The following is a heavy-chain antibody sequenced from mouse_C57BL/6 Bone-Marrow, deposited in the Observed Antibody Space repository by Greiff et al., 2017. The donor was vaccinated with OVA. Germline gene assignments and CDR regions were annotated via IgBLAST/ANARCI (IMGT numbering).Heavy chain of an antibody. CDR2: IWRGGST. J-gene: IGHJ1*03. CDR3: AKNTSTTGVARDWYFDG. CDR1: GFSLTSYG. Sequence: VQLQQSGPGLVQPSQSLSITCTVSGFSLTSYGVHWVRQSPGKGLEWLGVIWRGGSTDSNAAFMSRLSITKDNSKSQVFFKMNSLQADDTAIYYCAKNTSTTGVARDWYFDGWGTGTTVTVSS. D-gene: IGHD1-1*01. V-gene: IGHV2-5*01.